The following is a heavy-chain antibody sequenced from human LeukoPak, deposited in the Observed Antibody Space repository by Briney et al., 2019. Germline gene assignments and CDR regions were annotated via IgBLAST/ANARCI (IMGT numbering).Heavy chain of an antibody. CDR2: IYYSGST. D-gene: IGHD3-10*01. CDR1: GGSISRGDYY. CDR3: ARATYYYGSGSYSFDY. V-gene: IGHV4-30-4*01. J-gene: IGHJ4*02. Sequence: SQTLSLTCTVCGGSISRGDYYWRWVRQPPGKGVEWVGYIYYSGSTYYNPSLKSRVTISVDTSKNQFSLKLSSVTAADTAVYYCARATYYYGSGSYSFDYWGQGTLVTVSS.